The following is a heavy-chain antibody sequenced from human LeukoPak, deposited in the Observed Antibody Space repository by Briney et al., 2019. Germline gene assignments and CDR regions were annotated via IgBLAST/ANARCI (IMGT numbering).Heavy chain of an antibody. CDR3: ARTLRFLEWGRDYYYYYGMDV. CDR1: GYTLTELS. CDR2: IIPIFGTA. Sequence: SVKVSCKVSGYTLTELSMHWVRQAPGQGLEWMGGIIPIFGTANYAQKFQGRVTITADESTSTAYMELSSLRSEDTAVYYCARTLRFLEWGRDYYYYYGMDVWGQGTTVTVSS. J-gene: IGHJ6*02. V-gene: IGHV1-69*13. D-gene: IGHD3-3*01.